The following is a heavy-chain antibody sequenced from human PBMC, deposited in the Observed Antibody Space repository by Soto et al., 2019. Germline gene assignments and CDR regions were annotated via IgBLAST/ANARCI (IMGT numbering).Heavy chain of an antibody. Sequence: SETLSLTCTVSGGSISSYYWSWIRQPPGKGLEWIGYIYYSGSTNYNPSLKSRVTISVDTSKNQFSPKLSSVTAADTAVYYCASLKGVDDAFDIWGQGTMVTV. D-gene: IGHD2-2*01. J-gene: IGHJ3*02. CDR2: IYYSGST. V-gene: IGHV4-59*01. CDR1: GGSISSYY. CDR3: ASLKGVDDAFDI.